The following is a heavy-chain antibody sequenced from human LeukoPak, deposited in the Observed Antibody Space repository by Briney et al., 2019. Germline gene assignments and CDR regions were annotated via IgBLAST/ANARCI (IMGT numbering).Heavy chain of an antibody. CDR3: ARGSAYSS. Sequence: GGSLRLSCAASGFTFSSYAMSWVRQAPGKGLDWVSIIYSGGSTYYADSVKGRFTISRDNSKNTLYLQMNSLRADDTAVYYCARGSAYSSWGQGTLVTVSS. CDR1: GFTFSSYA. V-gene: IGHV3-66*01. D-gene: IGHD6-13*01. CDR2: IYSGGST. J-gene: IGHJ4*02.